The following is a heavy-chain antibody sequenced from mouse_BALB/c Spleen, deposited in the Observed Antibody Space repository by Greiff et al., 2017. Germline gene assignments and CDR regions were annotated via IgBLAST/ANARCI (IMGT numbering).Heavy chain of an antibody. Sequence: VQLKQSGPELVKPGASVKISCKASGYTFTDYNMYWVKQSHGKSLEWMGYIYRYNGGTGYNQNIKSKATLTVDNSSSTAYMKLRSLTSEDSAVYDCASPYAKLREGYSIAYWGQGTSVTVSA. D-gene: IGHD6-5*01. V-gene: IGHV1S29*02. J-gene: IGHJ4*01. CDR3: ASPYAKLREGYSIAY. CDR1: GYTFTDYN. CDR2: IYRYNGGT.